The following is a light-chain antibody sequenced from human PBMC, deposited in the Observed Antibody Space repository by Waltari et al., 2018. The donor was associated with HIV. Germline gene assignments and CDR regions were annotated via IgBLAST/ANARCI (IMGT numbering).Light chain of an antibody. J-gene: IGLJ2*01. CDR1: SLSKQY. Sequence: SSDLTQPPSVSVSPGQTATLTCPGDSLSKQYTPWYKQRPGQAPVLLISKDNKRPSGIPERFSGSTSGTTVTLAISRVQPDDEADYYCQSSDTSGTSVIFGGGTKLTVL. CDR3: QSSDTSGTSVI. V-gene: IGLV3-25*03. CDR2: KDN.